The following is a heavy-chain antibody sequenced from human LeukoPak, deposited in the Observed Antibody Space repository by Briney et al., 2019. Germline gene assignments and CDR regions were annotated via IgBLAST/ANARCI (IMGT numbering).Heavy chain of an antibody. CDR3: ARHVIESEMATISFDY. J-gene: IGHJ4*02. Sequence: GESLKISCKGSGYSFTSYWIGWVRQMPGKGLEWMGLIFPGDSDTTYSPSFQGQVTISADNSISTAYLQWSSLKASDTAMYYCARHVIESEMATISFDYWGQGTLVTVSS. CDR1: GYSFTSYW. V-gene: IGHV5-51*01. D-gene: IGHD5-24*01. CDR2: IFPGDSDT.